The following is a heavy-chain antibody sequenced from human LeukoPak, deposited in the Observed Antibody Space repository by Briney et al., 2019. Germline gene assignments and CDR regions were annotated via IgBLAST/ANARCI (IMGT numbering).Heavy chain of an antibody. J-gene: IGHJ6*03. CDR2: INPNSGGT. CDR1: GYTFTGYY. V-gene: IGHV1-2*02. D-gene: IGHD4-17*01. CDR3: ARDSNYGAESIYYYMDV. Sequence: ASVKVSCKASGYTFTGYYMHWVRQAPGQGLEWMGWINPNSGGTNYAQKFQGRVTMTRDTSISTAYMELSRLRSDDTAVYYCARDSNYGAESIYYYMDVWGKGTTVTVSS.